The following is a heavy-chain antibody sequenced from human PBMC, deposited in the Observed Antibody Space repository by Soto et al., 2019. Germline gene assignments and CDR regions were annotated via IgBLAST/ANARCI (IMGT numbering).Heavy chain of an antibody. CDR1: GFTFSSYA. J-gene: IGHJ6*02. V-gene: IGHV3-30-3*01. CDR3: ARDLNGVVVVVAASPSGYGMDV. Sequence: QVQLVESGGGVVQPGRSLRLSCAASGFTFSSYAMHWVRQAPGKGLEWVAVISYDGSNKYYADSVKCRFTIFRDNSKNTLYLQMNSLRAEDTAVYYCARDLNGVVVVVAASPSGYGMDVWGQGTTVTVSS. D-gene: IGHD2-15*01. CDR2: ISYDGSNK.